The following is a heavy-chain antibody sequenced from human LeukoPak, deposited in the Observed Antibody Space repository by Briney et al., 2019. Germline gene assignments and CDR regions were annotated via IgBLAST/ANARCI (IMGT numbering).Heavy chain of an antibody. CDR1: GFTFSSYG. J-gene: IGHJ3*02. D-gene: IGHD3-10*01. Sequence: GGSLRLSCAGSGFTFSSYGMHWVRQAPGKGLEWVAVIWADGTHEDYVDSVKGRFTISRDNSKNTLYLQMNSLRADDTAVYYCAINHYGSNSDIFDIWGQGTMVTVSS. CDR2: IWADGTHE. CDR3: AINHYGSNSDIFDI. V-gene: IGHV3-33*01.